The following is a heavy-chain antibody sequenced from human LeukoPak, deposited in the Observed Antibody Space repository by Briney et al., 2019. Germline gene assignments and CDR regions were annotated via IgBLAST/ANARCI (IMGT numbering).Heavy chain of an antibody. V-gene: IGHV4-61*02. CDR2: IYSPGT. D-gene: IGHD3-22*01. CDR3: ARGIGTSYDSSRDAFDI. Sequence: PSQTLSLTCTVSAGSINSGDYYWSWIRQPAGKGLEWIGRIYSPGTNYNYNPSLKSRVTISIDTSKNQFSLKLTSVTAADTPVYYCARGIGTSYDSSRDAFDIWGQGTMVTVSS. J-gene: IGHJ3*02. CDR1: AGSINSGDYY.